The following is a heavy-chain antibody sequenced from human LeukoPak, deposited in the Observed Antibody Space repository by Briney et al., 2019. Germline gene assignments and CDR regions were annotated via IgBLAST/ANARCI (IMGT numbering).Heavy chain of an antibody. Sequence: ASVKVSCKASGYTFTSYGISWVRQAPGQGLEWMGWISAYNGNTNYAQKLQGRVTMTTDTSTSTAYMELRSLRSDDTAVYYCAVGDYYDSSGLFDYWGQGTLVTVSS. CDR2: ISAYNGNT. CDR1: GYTFTSYG. CDR3: AVGDYYDSSGLFDY. V-gene: IGHV1-18*01. D-gene: IGHD3-22*01. J-gene: IGHJ4*02.